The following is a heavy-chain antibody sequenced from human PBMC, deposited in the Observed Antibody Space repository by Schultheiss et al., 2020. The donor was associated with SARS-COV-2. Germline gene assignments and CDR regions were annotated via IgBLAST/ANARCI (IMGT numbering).Heavy chain of an antibody. J-gene: IGHJ6*02. CDR2: IYYSGST. CDR1: GGSISSSSYY. V-gene: IGHV4-39*01. Sequence: SQTLSLTCTVSGGSISSSSYYWGWIRQPPGKGLEWIGSIYYSGSTYYNPSLKSRVTISVDTSKNQFSLKLSSVTAADTAVYYCARSGRVAARPGGRYYYYYGMDVWGQGTTVTVSS. CDR3: ARSGRVAARPGGRYYYYYGMDV. D-gene: IGHD6-6*01.